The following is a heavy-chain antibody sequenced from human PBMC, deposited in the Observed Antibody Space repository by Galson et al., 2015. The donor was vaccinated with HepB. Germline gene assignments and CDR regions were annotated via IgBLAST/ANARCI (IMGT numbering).Heavy chain of an antibody. Sequence: SLRLSCAASGFTFSSYGMHWVRQAPGKGLEWVAVIWYDGSNKYYADSVKGRFTISRDNSKNTLYLQMNSLRAEGTAVYYCARDQKPPNDGDYVIDVQGADAFDIWGQGTMVTVSS. CDR3: ARDQKPPNDGDYVIDVQGADAFDI. D-gene: IGHD4-17*01. J-gene: IGHJ3*02. CDR2: IWYDGSNK. V-gene: IGHV3-33*01. CDR1: GFTFSSYG.